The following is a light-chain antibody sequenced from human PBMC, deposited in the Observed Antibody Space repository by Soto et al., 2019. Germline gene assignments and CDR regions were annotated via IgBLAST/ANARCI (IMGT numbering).Light chain of an antibody. CDR1: QSVSSY. Sequence: EIVLTQSPATLPLSPGERATLSCRASQSVSSYLAWYQQNSGQAPRLLIYDASNKATGLPARFSGSGSGTDFTLTISSLEPEDFAVYYCQQRSNWLYTFGQGTKLEIK. CDR3: QQRSNWLYT. J-gene: IGKJ2*01. CDR2: DAS. V-gene: IGKV3-11*01.